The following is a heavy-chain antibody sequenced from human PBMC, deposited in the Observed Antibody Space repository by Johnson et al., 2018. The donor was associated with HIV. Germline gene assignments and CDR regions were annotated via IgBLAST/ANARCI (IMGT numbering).Heavy chain of an antibody. CDR3: TTQAADAAARAPLAFDI. D-gene: IGHD6-13*01. CDR2: ISGSGGST. CDR1: GFTFSDFY. Sequence: QVQVVESGGGLVKPGGSLRLSCAASGFTFSDFYMSYIRQAPGKGLEWVSSISGSGGSTYYVDSVKGRFTICRDNSKNTLYRQMNSLRAEDTAVYYCTTQAADAAARAPLAFDIWGQGTMVTVSS. V-gene: IGHV3-11*04. J-gene: IGHJ3*02.